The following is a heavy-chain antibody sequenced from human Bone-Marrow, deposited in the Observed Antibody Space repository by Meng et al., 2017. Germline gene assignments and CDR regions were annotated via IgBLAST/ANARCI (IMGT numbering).Heavy chain of an antibody. J-gene: IGHJ4*02. CDR3: AREVTLLYYDSSGYYY. Sequence: ASVKVSCKASGYTFTGYYMHWVRQAPGQGLEWMGRINPNSGGTNYAQKFQGRVTMTRDTSISTAYMELSRLRSDDTAVYYCAREVTLLYYDSSGYYYWGQGTLVTVSS. V-gene: IGHV1-2*06. CDR1: GYTFTGYY. D-gene: IGHD3-22*01. CDR2: INPNSGGT.